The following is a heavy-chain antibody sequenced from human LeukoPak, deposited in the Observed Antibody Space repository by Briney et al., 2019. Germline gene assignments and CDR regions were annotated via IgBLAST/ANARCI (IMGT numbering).Heavy chain of an antibody. CDR1: GGSISNYY. CDR2: IDYSGST. V-gene: IGHV4-59*08. CDR3: ARRGDSSGYWSSFDY. Sequence: SETLSLTCTGSGGSISNYYWSWIRQPPGKGLEWIGYIDYSGSTNYNPSLKSRVTISEDTSKNQFSLNLSSVTAADTAVYYCARRGDSSGYWSSFDYWGQGTLVTVSS. D-gene: IGHD3-22*01. J-gene: IGHJ4*02.